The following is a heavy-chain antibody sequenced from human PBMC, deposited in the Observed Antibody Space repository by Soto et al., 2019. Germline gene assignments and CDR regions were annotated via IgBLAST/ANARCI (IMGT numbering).Heavy chain of an antibody. CDR3: ARFGMVVAAGDY. D-gene: IGHD2-15*01. V-gene: IGHV1-18*01. CDR2: ISAYNGNT. Sequence: QVQLVQSGAEVKKPGASVKVSCKASGYTFASDGISWVRQAPGQGLEWMGWISAYNGNTNYAQKLQGRVTMTTDTSTITAYMELRSLRSHDTAVYYCARFGMVVAAGDYWGQGTLVTVSS. J-gene: IGHJ4*02. CDR1: GYTFASDG.